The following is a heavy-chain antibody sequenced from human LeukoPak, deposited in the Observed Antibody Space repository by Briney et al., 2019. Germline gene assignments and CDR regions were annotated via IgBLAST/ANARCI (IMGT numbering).Heavy chain of an antibody. J-gene: IGHJ4*02. CDR1: VVTFSSYA. CDR2: ISSNGGST. Sequence: GGALRLSCAASVVTFSSYAMHWVRHAPGRGQEYVSAISSNGGSTYYANSVKGRFTISRDNSKNTLYLQMGSLRAEDMAVYYCAREAKGSGWSIDYWGQGTLVTVSS. V-gene: IGHV3-64*01. D-gene: IGHD6-19*01. CDR3: AREAKGSGWSIDY.